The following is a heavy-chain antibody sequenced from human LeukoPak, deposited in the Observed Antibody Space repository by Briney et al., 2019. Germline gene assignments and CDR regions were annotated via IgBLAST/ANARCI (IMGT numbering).Heavy chain of an antibody. D-gene: IGHD2-2*02. Sequence: GGSLRLSCAASGFTFSSYWMSWVRQAPGRGLEWVANIKQDGSEKYYVDPVKGRFTISRDNAKNSLYLQMNSLRAEDTAVYYCARGGGYCSSTSCYTPAFDIWGQGTMVTVSS. J-gene: IGHJ3*02. CDR3: ARGGGYCSSTSCYTPAFDI. V-gene: IGHV3-7*01. CDR1: GFTFSSYW. CDR2: IKQDGSEK.